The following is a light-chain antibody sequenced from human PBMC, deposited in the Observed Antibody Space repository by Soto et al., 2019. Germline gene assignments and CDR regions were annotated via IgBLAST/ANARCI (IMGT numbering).Light chain of an antibody. Sequence: IQMTPSASTLSGSVGDIFTITCRASQSINTWLAWYQQKPGKAPKLLIYKASSLESGVPSRFSGSGSGTEFTLTISSLQPDDFATYYCQQYNSYSRTFGEGTKVDIK. CDR2: KAS. CDR1: QSINTW. J-gene: IGKJ1*01. CDR3: QQYNSYSRT. V-gene: IGKV1-5*03.